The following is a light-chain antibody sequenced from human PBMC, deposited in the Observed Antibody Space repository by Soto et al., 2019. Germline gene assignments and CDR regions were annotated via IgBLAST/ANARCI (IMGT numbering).Light chain of an antibody. V-gene: IGKV1-12*01. J-gene: IGKJ4*01. CDR3: QQANSFPLT. CDR1: QDISSW. CDR2: GAS. Sequence: DIQMTQSPSSVSASVGDRVTITCRASQDISSWLVWYQQKAGKAPKLLIYGASSLQSGVPSRFRGSGSGTDFTLTINSLQPEDFATYYCQQANSFPLTFGGGTKVEIK.